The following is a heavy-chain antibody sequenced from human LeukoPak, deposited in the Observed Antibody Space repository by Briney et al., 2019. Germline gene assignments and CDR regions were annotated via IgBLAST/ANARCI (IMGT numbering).Heavy chain of an antibody. J-gene: IGHJ4*02. Sequence: TGGSLRLSCAASGFTFSSYEMNWVRQAPGKGLEWVSYISSSGSTIYYADSVKGRFTISRDNAKSSLYLQMNSLRAEDTAVYYCARSRYRPIFDYWGQGTLFTVSS. CDR2: ISSSGSTI. CDR1: GFTFSSYE. D-gene: IGHD5-18*01. V-gene: IGHV3-48*03. CDR3: ARSRYRPIFDY.